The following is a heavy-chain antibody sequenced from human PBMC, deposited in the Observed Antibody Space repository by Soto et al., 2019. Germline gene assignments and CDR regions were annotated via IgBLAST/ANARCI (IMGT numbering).Heavy chain of an antibody. V-gene: IGHV3-53*01. CDR3: ARHVWLES. CDR1: GFNVSSNS. CDR2: IHSDANT. Sequence: AGGSLRLSCAASGFNVSSNSMNWVRQAPGKGLEWLSLIHSDANTKYADSVKGRFTVSRDSSENKFYLQMNSLRAEDTAVYYCARHVWLESWGQGTPATVS. J-gene: IGHJ5*01.